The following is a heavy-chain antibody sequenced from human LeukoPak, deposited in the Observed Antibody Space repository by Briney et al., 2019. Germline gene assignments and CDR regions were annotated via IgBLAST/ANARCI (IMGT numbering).Heavy chain of an antibody. V-gene: IGHV4-61*02. D-gene: IGHD3-9*01. Sequence: SETLSLNCTVFGYSISSGYYWSWIRQPAGKGLEWIGRIYTSGSTNYNPSLKSRVTISVDTSKNQFSLKLSSVTAADTAVYYCARALLRYPNWFDPWGQGTLVTVSS. CDR3: ARALLRYPNWFDP. J-gene: IGHJ5*02. CDR1: GYSISSGYY. CDR2: IYTSGST.